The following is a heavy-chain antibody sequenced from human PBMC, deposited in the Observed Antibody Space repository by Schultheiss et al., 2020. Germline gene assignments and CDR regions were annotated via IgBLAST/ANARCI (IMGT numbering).Heavy chain of an antibody. D-gene: IGHD2-21*02. CDR3: ARAGDIVVVTTYYYYGMDV. CDR1: GFTFDDYA. J-gene: IGHJ6*02. Sequence: GGSLRLSCAASGFTFDDYAMHWVRQAPGKGLEWVSSISSSSSYIYYADSVKGRFTISRDNAKNSLYLQMNSLRAEDTAVYYCARAGDIVVVTTYYYYGMDVWGQGTTVTVSS. CDR2: ISSSSSYI. V-gene: IGHV3-21*01.